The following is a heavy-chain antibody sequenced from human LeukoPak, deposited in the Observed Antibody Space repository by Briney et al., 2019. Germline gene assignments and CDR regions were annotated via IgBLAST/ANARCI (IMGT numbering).Heavy chain of an antibody. V-gene: IGHV4-31*03. D-gene: IGHD6-19*01. J-gene: IGHJ4*02. CDR2: IYYSGST. CDR1: GVSISSGGYY. Sequence: SETLSLTCTVSGVSISSGGYYWSWICQHPGKGLEWIGHIYYSGSTCYNPSLMSRVTISADTSKNQFSLKLSSVTAADTAVYYCASQQWLADWGQGILVTVSS. CDR3: ASQQWLAD.